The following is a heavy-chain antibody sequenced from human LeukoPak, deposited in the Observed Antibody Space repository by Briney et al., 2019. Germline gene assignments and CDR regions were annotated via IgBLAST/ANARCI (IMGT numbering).Heavy chain of an antibody. V-gene: IGHV4-39*07. D-gene: IGHD4-17*01. CDR2: IYDSGST. CDR3: ARGRNDYGDYDY. Sequence: SETLSLTCTVSGGSIRSSYYYWGWIRQPPGKGLEWIGSIYDSGSTYYNPSLKSRVTISVDTSKNQFSLKLSSVTAADTAVYYCARGRNDYGDYDYWGQGTLVTVSS. CDR1: GGSIRSSYYY. J-gene: IGHJ4*02.